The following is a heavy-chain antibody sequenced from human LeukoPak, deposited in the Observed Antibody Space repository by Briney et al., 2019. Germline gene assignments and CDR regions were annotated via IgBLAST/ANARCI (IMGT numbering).Heavy chain of an antibody. CDR1: GGTFSSYA. CDR2: IIPILGMA. V-gene: IGHV1-69*04. D-gene: IGHD3-9*01. CDR3: ARDGGTYYDILTGYTPFDY. Sequence: GASVKVSCKASGGTFSSYAISWVRQAPGQGLEWMGRIIPILGMANYAQKFQGRVTITADKSTSTAYMELSSLRSEDTAVYYCARDGGTYYDILTGYTPFDYWGQGTLVTVSS. J-gene: IGHJ4*02.